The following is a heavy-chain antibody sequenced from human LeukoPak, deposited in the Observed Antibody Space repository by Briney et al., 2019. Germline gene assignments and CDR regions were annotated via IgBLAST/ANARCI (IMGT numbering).Heavy chain of an antibody. V-gene: IGHV3-23*01. CDR2: ITKSGDQT. J-gene: IGHJ3*02. Sequence: PGGSLRLSCVPSGITFRISALSWVRQAPGKGLEWVSTITKSGDQTHYADSVRGLFTISRDIFKNTLYLQMNSLRAEDTAVYHCVKSAGKDGYRDVFDIWGQGTVVTVSS. CDR3: VKSAGKDGYRDVFDI. CDR1: GITFRISA. D-gene: IGHD5-24*01.